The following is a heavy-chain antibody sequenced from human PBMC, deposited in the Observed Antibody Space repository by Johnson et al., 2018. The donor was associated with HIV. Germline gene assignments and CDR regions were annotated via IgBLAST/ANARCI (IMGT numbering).Heavy chain of an antibody. J-gene: IGHJ3*02. Sequence: VQLVESGGGLVQPGGSLRLSCAASGFTFDDYGMSWVRQAPGKGLEWVSGINWYGGSTGYADSVKGRFTISRDNAKNSLYLQMNSLKTEDTAVYYCTTVGIAVAGALPIWGQGTMVTVSS. CDR1: GFTFDDYG. CDR3: TTVGIAVAGALPI. CDR2: INWYGGST. V-gene: IGHV3-20*04. D-gene: IGHD6-19*01.